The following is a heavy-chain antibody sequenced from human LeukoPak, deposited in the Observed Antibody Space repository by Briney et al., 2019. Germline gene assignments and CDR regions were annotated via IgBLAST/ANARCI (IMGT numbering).Heavy chain of an antibody. V-gene: IGHV3-66*01. D-gene: IGHD4-17*01. CDR2: IYSGGGT. Sequence: GGSLRLSCAASGFTVSTNYMSWVRQAPGKGLEWVSLIYSGGGTYYADSVKGRFTISRDNSRNALSLQMNSLRVDDTAVYYCARGFRSVTTWGYFDYWGQGALVTVSS. J-gene: IGHJ4*02. CDR1: GFTVSTNY. CDR3: ARGFRSVTTWGYFDY.